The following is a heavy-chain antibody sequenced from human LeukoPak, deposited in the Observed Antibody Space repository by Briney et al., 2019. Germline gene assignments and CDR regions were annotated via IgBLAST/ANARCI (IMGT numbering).Heavy chain of an antibody. CDR2: INTNTGNP. V-gene: IGHV7-4-1*02. Sequence: ASVKVSCKASGGTFSSYAISWVRQAPGQGLEWMGWINTNTGNPTYAQGFTGRFVFSLDTSVSTAYLQISSLKAEDTAVYYCAREVGQQLVLFDYWGQGTLVTVSS. D-gene: IGHD6-13*01. J-gene: IGHJ4*02. CDR3: AREVGQQLVLFDY. CDR1: GGTFSSYA.